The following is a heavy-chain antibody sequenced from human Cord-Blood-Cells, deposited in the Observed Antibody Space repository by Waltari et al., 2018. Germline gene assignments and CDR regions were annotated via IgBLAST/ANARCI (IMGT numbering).Heavy chain of an antibody. J-gene: IGHJ4*02. CDR2: INPNIGGT. D-gene: IGHD3-10*01. Sequence: QVQLVQSGAEVKKPGALVKVSWKASGYTFPGYYMHWVRHAPGQGLEWMGWINPNIGGTNYAQKFQGWVTMTRDTSISTAYMELSRLRSDDTAVYYCARETYYGSGRYYFDYWGQGTLVTVSS. V-gene: IGHV1-2*04. CDR1: GYTFPGYY. CDR3: ARETYYGSGRYYFDY.